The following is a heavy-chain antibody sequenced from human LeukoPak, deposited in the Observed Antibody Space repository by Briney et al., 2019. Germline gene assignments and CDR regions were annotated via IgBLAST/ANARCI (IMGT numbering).Heavy chain of an antibody. Sequence: SETLSLTCTVSGGSISDYYWSWIRQPAGKGLEWIGRIYTTGSTDYNPSLKSRVTMSVDTSKNQFSLKLSSVTAADTAVYYCARHRGPHVGRMEWGQGTQVTVSS. J-gene: IGHJ4*02. V-gene: IGHV4-4*07. CDR1: GGSISDYY. D-gene: IGHD3-3*01. CDR2: IYTTGST. CDR3: ARHRGPHVGRME.